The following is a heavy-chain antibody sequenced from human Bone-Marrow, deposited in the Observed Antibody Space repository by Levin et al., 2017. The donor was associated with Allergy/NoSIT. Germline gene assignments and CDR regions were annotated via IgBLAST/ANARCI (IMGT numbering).Heavy chain of an antibody. CDR2: IKSKTDGGTT. Sequence: GESLKISCAASGFTFSNAWMSWVRQAPGKGLEWVGRIKSKTDGGTTDYAAPVKGRFTISRDDSKNTLYLQMNSLKTEDTAVYYCTTVKRKGYDYYYYGMDVWGQGTTVTVSS. D-gene: IGHD5-12*01. V-gene: IGHV3-15*01. CDR1: GFTFSNAW. J-gene: IGHJ6*02. CDR3: TTVKRKGYDYYYYGMDV.